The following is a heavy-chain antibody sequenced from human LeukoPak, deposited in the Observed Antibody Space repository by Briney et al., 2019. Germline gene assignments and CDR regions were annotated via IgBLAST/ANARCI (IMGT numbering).Heavy chain of an antibody. CDR2: LSGSGDST. J-gene: IGHJ6*03. CDR3: AKGGGSYFRRVTYYYYYMDV. V-gene: IGHV3-23*01. D-gene: IGHD1-26*01. CDR1: EFSFGSYA. Sequence: GGSLRLSCAASEFSFGSYAMRWVRQAPGKGLQWVSGLSGSGDSTYYADSVNGRFTISRNNSKNTLYLQMISLRAEDTAVYYCAKGGGSYFRRVTYYYYYMDVWGKGTTVTVSS.